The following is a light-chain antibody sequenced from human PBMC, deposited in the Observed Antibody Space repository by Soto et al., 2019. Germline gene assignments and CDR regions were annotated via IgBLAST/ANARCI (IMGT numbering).Light chain of an antibody. Sequence: EVVLTQSPGTLSLSPGERATLSCRASQSVSSDLAWYQQKPGQAPRLLISGASSRATGIPDRFSGSGSGTDFTLTINRLEPEDFALYYCQQYGPSSITFGQGTRLDIK. CDR1: QSVSSD. CDR3: QQYGPSSIT. CDR2: GAS. V-gene: IGKV3-20*01. J-gene: IGKJ5*01.